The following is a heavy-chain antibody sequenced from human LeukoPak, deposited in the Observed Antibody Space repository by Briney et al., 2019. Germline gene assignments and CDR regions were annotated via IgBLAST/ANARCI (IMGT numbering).Heavy chain of an antibody. Sequence: GGSLRLSCAASGFTFRTYNMNWVRQAPGKGLEWVSSITSGSSHIFYADSVKGRFTISRDNAKNSLYLQTNSLRAEDTAVYYCATYSGTFRDYWGQGTLVTVSP. D-gene: IGHD3-10*01. J-gene: IGHJ4*02. CDR1: GFTFRTYN. V-gene: IGHV3-21*01. CDR2: ITSGSSHI. CDR3: ATYSGTFRDY.